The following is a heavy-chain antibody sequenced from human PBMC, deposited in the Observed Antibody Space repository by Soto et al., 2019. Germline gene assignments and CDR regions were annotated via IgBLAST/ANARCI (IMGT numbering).Heavy chain of an antibody. Sequence: GGSLGLSCAASGFTFSSYSMNWVRQAPGKGLEWVSYISSSSSTIYYADSVKGRFTISRDNAKNSLYLQMNSLRAEDTAVYYCARPTGYFGTGFQHWGQGTLVTVSS. CDR2: ISSSSSTI. D-gene: IGHD6-25*01. J-gene: IGHJ1*01. CDR1: GFTFSSYS. V-gene: IGHV3-48*01. CDR3: ARPTGYFGTGFQH.